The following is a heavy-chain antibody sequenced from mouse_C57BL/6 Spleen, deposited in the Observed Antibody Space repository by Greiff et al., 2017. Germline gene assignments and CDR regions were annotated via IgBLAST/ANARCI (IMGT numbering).Heavy chain of an antibody. J-gene: IGHJ4*01. V-gene: IGHV5-17*01. CDR1: GFTFSDYG. D-gene: IGHD2-3*01. CDR3: ARGIYDGYVYYAMDY. Sequence: EVQVVESGGGLVKPGGSLKLSCAASGFTFSDYGMHWVRQAPEKGLEWVAYISSGSSTIYYADTVKGRFTISRDNAKNTLFLQMTSLRSEDTAMYYCARGIYDGYVYYAMDYWGQGTSVTVSS. CDR2: ISSGSSTI.